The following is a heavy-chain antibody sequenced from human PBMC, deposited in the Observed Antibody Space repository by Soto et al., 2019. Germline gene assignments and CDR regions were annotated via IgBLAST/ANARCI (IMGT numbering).Heavy chain of an antibody. CDR1: GGSISSGDYY. D-gene: IGHD3-22*01. CDR3: ARGVYYYDHSGPVSD. J-gene: IGHJ4*02. V-gene: IGHV4-30-4*01. Sequence: TLSLTCTVSGGSISSGDYYWRWIRQPPGTGMEWIVYIYSSGTTYYSPSLKSRVTISMDTSENQFSLKLSSVTAADTAFYFCARGVYYYDHSGPVSDWGQGTLVTVSS. CDR2: IYSSGTT.